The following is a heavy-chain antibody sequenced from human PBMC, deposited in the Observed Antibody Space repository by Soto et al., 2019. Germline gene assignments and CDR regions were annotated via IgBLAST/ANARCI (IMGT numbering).Heavy chain of an antibody. D-gene: IGHD3-3*01. Sequence: EVQLVESGGGLVQPGGSLRLSCAASGFTFDHYAMHWVRQAPGKGLEWVGGISWNSNSIGYVDSVKGRFTISRDSAKNSLYLQLNSLRIQDTALYFCAKGSGGGTIFVVALDLWGQGALVTVSS. CDR3: AKGSGGGTIFVVALDL. V-gene: IGHV3-9*01. CDR1: GFTFDHYA. CDR2: ISWNSNSI. J-gene: IGHJ5*02.